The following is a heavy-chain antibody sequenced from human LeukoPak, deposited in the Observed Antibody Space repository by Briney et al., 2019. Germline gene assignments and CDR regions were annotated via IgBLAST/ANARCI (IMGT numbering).Heavy chain of an antibody. CDR1: GYSISSGYY. V-gene: IGHV4-38-2*02. CDR2: IYHSGST. CDR3: ARGQKAAPHDY. Sequence: SETLSLTCTVSGYSISSGYYWGWIRQPPGKGLEWIGSIYHSGSTYYNPSLKSRVTISVDTSKNQFSLKLSSVTAADTAVYYCARGQKAAPHDYWGQGTLVTVSS. J-gene: IGHJ4*02. D-gene: IGHD6-13*01.